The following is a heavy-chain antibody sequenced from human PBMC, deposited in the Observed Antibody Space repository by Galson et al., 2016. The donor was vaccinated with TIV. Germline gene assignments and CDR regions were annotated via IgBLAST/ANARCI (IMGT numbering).Heavy chain of an antibody. CDR1: GLSVNINY. V-gene: IGHV3-66*04. CDR2: ISDGGKS. D-gene: IGHD3-22*01. Sequence: SLRLSCAASGLSVNINYMTWVRQAPGKGLEWVSLISDGGKSYYADSVKGRFTISRDSPKNTVFLQMNSLRAEDTAVYFCARHLSSADYFGMDVWGQGTTVTVSS. J-gene: IGHJ6*02. CDR3: ARHLSSADYFGMDV.